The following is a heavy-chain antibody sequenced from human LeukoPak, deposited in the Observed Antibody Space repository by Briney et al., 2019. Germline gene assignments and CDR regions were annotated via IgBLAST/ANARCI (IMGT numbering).Heavy chain of an antibody. V-gene: IGHV3-21*01. CDR3: ARAGLDSGSYFTDY. Sequence: PGGSLRLSCAVSGFTFSSYSMNWVRQAPGKGLEWVSSISSSSRYIYYADSVKGRFTISRDNAKNSLYLQMNGLRAEDTAVYYCARAGLDSGSYFTDYWGQGTLVTVSS. CDR2: ISSSSRYI. J-gene: IGHJ4*02. D-gene: IGHD1-26*01. CDR1: GFTFSSYS.